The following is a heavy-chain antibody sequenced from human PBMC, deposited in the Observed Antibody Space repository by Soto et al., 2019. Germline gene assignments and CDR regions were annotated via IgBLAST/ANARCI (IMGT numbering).Heavy chain of an antibody. V-gene: IGHV3-30-3*01. CDR1: GFTFSSYA. Sequence: LRLSCAASGFTFSSYAMHWVRQAPGKGLEWVAVISYDGSNKYYADSVKGRFTISRDNSKNTLYLQMNSLRAEDTAVYYCARSSMIVVVMVAFDIWGQGTMVTVSS. CDR3: ARSSMIVVVMVAFDI. D-gene: IGHD3-22*01. J-gene: IGHJ3*02. CDR2: ISYDGSNK.